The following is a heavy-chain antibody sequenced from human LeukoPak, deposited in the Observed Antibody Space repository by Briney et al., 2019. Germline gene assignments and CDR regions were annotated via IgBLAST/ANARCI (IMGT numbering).Heavy chain of an antibody. Sequence: GESLKISCKGSGYSFTSYWIGWVRQMPGKGLAWMGIIYPGDSDTRYSPSFQGQVTISADKSISTAYLQWSSLKASDTAMYYCARHPYGSGSYFPNWFDPWGQGTLVTVSS. V-gene: IGHV5-51*01. D-gene: IGHD3-10*01. J-gene: IGHJ5*02. CDR2: IYPGDSDT. CDR1: GYSFTSYW. CDR3: ARHPYGSGSYFPNWFDP.